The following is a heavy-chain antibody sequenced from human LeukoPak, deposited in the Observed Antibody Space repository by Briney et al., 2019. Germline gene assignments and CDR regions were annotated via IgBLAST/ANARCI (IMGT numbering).Heavy chain of an antibody. V-gene: IGHV3-23*01. D-gene: IGHD1-1*01. CDR2: ISGSGGST. CDR1: GFTFSSFA. J-gene: IGHJ4*02. Sequence: GGSLRLSCAASGFTFSSFAMSWVRQAPGKGLEWVSAISGSGGSTYYADSVKGRFTISRDNSNNTLSLQMNSLRAEDTAIYYCAKASNTWNYFDYWGQGTLVTVSS. CDR3: AKASNTWNYFDY.